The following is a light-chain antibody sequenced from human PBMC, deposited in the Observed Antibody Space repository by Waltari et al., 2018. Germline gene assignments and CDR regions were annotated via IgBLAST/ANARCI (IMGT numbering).Light chain of an antibody. Sequence: SCRASQSVSRFLAWYQQIPGQPPGLLIYGASTRATGIPDRFSGSGSGTDFSLTISRLEPEDFAVYYCQKYDRLPATFGQGTKVEIK. V-gene: IGKV3-20*01. J-gene: IGKJ1*01. CDR2: GAS. CDR3: QKYDRLPAT. CDR1: QSVSRF.